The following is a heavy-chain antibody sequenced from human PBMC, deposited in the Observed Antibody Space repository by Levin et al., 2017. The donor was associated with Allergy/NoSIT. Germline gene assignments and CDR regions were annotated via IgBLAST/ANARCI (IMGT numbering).Heavy chain of an antibody. CDR3: TRDQMATISTAFDY. D-gene: IGHD5-24*01. CDR2: IRSKAYGGTT. J-gene: IGHJ4*02. V-gene: IGHV3-49*03. Sequence: AGGSLRLSCTASGFTFGDYAMSWFRQAPGKGLEWVGFIRSKAYGGTTEYAASVKGRFTISRDDSKSIAYLQMNSLKTEDTAVYYCTRDQMATISTAFDYWGQGTLVTVSS. CDR1: GFTFGDYA.